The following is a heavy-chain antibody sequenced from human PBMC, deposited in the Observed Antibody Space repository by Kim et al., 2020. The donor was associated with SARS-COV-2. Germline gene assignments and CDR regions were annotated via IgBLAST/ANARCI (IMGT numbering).Heavy chain of an antibody. D-gene: IGHD4-4*01. J-gene: IGHJ3*02. CDR3: TRTPPDSDNYWDSFDI. Sequence: GGSLRLSCAASGISFSGTTIHWVRQASGKGLEWVGRIRRDGNNYATEYAASVTGRFTISRDDSKDTANLEMNSRKSEDTAIYSCTRTPPDSDNYWDSFDIWGQGTMVTVSS. V-gene: IGHV3-73*01. CDR1: GISFSGTT. CDR2: IRRDGNNYAT.